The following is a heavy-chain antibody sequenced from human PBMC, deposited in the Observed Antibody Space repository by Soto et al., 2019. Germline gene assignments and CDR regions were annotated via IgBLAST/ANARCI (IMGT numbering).Heavy chain of an antibody. Sequence: PGASLRLSCAATGFTLRTNGMSWVRQAPGKGLEWVSSFSGSGDDTWYADSLKGRFTISRDNSKNTVYLQMNSLRAEDTALYYCAGHGGYSYLGQGTLVTVSS. V-gene: IGHV3-23*01. J-gene: IGHJ4*02. D-gene: IGHD4-17*01. CDR2: FSGSGDDT. CDR3: AGHGGYSY. CDR1: GFTLRTNG.